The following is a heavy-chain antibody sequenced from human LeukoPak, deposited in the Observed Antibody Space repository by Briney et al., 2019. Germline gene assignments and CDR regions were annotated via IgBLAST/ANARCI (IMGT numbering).Heavy chain of an antibody. CDR1: GFTFSTYW. D-gene: IGHD1-26*01. J-gene: IGHJ4*02. V-gene: IGHV3-74*01. Sequence: GGSLRLSCAASGFTFSTYWMHWVRQAPGKELVWVSRINGDGSTTDYADSVKGRFTISRDNAKNTLYLQMNSLRGDDTSVYYCATITRSVSSHFDYWGQGTLVTVSS. CDR3: ATITRSVSSHFDY. CDR2: INGDGSTT.